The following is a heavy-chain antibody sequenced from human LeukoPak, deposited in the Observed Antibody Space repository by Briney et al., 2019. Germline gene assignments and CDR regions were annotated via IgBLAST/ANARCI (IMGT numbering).Heavy chain of an antibody. D-gene: IGHD2-2*01. CDR2: IIPIFGTA. V-gene: IGHV1-69*06. J-gene: IGHJ4*02. CDR3: ARFLIYCSSSSCTRGNFYY. Sequence: SVKVSCKASGGTFSSYAISWVRQAPGQGLEWMGGIIPIFGTANYAQKFQGRVTITADKSTSTAYMELSSLRSEDTAVYYCARFLIYCSSSSCTRGNFYYWGQGTLVTVSS. CDR1: GGTFSSYA.